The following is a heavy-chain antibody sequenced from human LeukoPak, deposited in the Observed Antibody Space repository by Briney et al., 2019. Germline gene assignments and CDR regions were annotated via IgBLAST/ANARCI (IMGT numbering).Heavy chain of an antibody. CDR3: ARDHDFWSGYYSREDAFDT. J-gene: IGHJ3*02. Sequence: ASVRVSCKASGYTFTSYGISWVRQAPGQGLEWMGWISAYNGNTNYAQKLQGRVTMTTDTSTSTAYMELRSLRSDDTAVYYCARDHDFWSGYYSREDAFDTWGQGTMVTVSS. CDR1: GYTFTSYG. CDR2: ISAYNGNT. D-gene: IGHD3-3*01. V-gene: IGHV1-18*01.